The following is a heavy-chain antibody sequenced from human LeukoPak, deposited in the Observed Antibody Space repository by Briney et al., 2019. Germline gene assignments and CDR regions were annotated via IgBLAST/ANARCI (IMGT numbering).Heavy chain of an antibody. D-gene: IGHD4-17*01. CDR1: GFTFSSYA. J-gene: IGHJ4*02. Sequence: AGGSLRLSCAASGFTFSSYAMSWVRQAPGKGLEWVSAISGSGGSTYYADSVKGRFTISRDNSKNTLYLQMNSLRVEDTAVYYCAKDVTTVTYTSDYWGQGTLVTVSS. CDR2: ISGSGGST. CDR3: AKDVTTVTYTSDY. V-gene: IGHV3-23*01.